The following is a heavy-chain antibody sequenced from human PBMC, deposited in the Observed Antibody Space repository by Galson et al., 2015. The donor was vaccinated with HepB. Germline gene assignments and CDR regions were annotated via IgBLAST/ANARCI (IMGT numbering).Heavy chain of an antibody. V-gene: IGHV1-46*01. D-gene: IGHD6-13*01. CDR2: INPSGDSA. Sequence: SVKVSCKASGYTFTSYYMFWVRQAPGQGLEWMGLINPSGDSATYSQKFQGTVTMTRDTSTSTVYMELSSLRSEDTAVYYCARYSSIMAFDYWGQGTLVTVSS. CDR3: ARYSSIMAFDY. J-gene: IGHJ4*02. CDR1: GYTFTSYY.